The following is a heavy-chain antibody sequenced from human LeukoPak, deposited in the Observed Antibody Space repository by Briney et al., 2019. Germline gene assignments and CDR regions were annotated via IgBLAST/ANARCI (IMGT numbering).Heavy chain of an antibody. J-gene: IGHJ4*02. D-gene: IGHD2-2*02. CDR1: GLTFSSYW. CDR2: INNDGSST. Sequence: GGSLRLSCAASGLTFSSYWMHWVRQAPGKGLEWVSRINNDGSSTRYADSVRGRFTISRDNAKNTLYVQMNSLRAEDTAVYYCSRNLEYCSGTSCYTGMDYWGQGILVTVSS. CDR3: SRNLEYCSGTSCYTGMDY. V-gene: IGHV3-74*01.